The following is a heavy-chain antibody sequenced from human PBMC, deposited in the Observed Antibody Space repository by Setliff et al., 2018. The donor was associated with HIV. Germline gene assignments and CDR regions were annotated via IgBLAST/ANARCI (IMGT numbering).Heavy chain of an antibody. Sequence: GASVKVSCKASGGTFSSYAINWVRQAPGQGLEWTGGIIPIFGTANYAQKFQGRVTITADESTSTAYMELSSLRSEDTAVYYCASAHAVAGPGYYYYYMDVWGKGTTVTVSS. J-gene: IGHJ6*03. D-gene: IGHD6-19*01. CDR3: ASAHAVAGPGYYYYYMDV. V-gene: IGHV1-69*13. CDR2: IIPIFGTA. CDR1: GGTFSSYA.